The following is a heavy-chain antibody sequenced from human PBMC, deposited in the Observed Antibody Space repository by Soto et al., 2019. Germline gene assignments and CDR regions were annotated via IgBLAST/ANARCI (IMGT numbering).Heavy chain of an antibody. CDR2: IYYSGST. V-gene: IGHV4-31*03. Sequence: SETLSLTCTVSGGSISSGGYYWSWIRQHPGKCLEWIGYIYYSGSTYYNPSLKSRVTISVDTSKNQFSLKLSSVTAADTAVYYCARDGNGITMVRGVIISRSGFDPWGQGTLVTVYS. J-gene: IGHJ5*02. D-gene: IGHD3-10*01. CDR3: ARDGNGITMVRGVIISRSGFDP. CDR1: GGSISSGGYY.